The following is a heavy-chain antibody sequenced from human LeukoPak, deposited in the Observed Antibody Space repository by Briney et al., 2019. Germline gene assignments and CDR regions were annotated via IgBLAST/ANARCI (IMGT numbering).Heavy chain of an antibody. CDR1: GYTFSNYY. CDR2: INPTGTGT. V-gene: IGHV1-46*01. CDR3: AREESGGYFDY. J-gene: IGHJ4*02. D-gene: IGHD2-8*02. Sequence: ASVKVSCKASGYTFSNYYMHWVRQAPGQGLEWMGLINPTGTGTNYAQKFRGRVTLTRDTSTTTVYMELSSLRSEDSAVYYCAREESGGYFDYWGQGTLVTVSS.